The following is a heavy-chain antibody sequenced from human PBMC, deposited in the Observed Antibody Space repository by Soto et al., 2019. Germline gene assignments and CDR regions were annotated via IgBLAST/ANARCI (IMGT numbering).Heavy chain of an antibody. V-gene: IGHV3-30-3*01. J-gene: IGHJ3*02. CDR2: ISYDGNTE. CDR3: ARVLITVTTNDAFDS. D-gene: IGHD4-17*01. CDR1: GFTFSPYV. Sequence: QVQLVESGGGVVHPGRSLRLSCAASGFTFSPYVVHWVRQAPGKGLEWVAVISYDGNTEYYADSVKGRFTIARDNSKSTLYLQMNTLRLEDTALYYCARVLITVTTNDAFDSWGQGTMVTVSS.